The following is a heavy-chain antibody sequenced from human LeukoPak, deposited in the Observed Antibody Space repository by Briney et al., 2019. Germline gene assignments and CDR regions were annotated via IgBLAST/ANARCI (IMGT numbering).Heavy chain of an antibody. CDR3: AKARTPYNSGFDY. CDR1: GFTFTDYA. V-gene: IGHV3-23*01. D-gene: IGHD6-19*01. Sequence: PGGSLRLSCAASGFTFTDYAMGWVRQAPGQGLEWASTISASGSTTYYADSVRGRFTISRDNSKNTLSLQMSSLRAEDTAGYYCAKARTPYNSGFDYWGQGTLVAVSS. CDR2: ISASGSTT. J-gene: IGHJ4*02.